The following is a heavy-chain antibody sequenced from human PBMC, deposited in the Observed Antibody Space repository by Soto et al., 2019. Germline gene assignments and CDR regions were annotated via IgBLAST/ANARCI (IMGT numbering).Heavy chain of an antibody. CDR1: GFTFSSHW. CDR3: GRDSGTFHIDY. Sequence: EVHLVESGGDLVQPGGSLRLSCVASGFTFSSHWMTWVRQAPGKGLEWVANIKEDGSDIYYVDSVKGRFTISRDNAKKSLYLQMNSLRAEDTAVYYCGRDSGTFHIDYWGQGTLVTVSS. D-gene: IGHD1-26*01. J-gene: IGHJ4*02. V-gene: IGHV3-7*04. CDR2: IKEDGSDI.